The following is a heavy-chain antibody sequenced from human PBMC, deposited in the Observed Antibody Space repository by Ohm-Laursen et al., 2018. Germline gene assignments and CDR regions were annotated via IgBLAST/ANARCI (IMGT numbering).Heavy chain of an antibody. J-gene: IGHJ3*02. V-gene: IGHV1-2*02. CDR3: VRDHDYGDLLHTFDI. CDR2: INPNSGGA. Sequence: ASVIVSCKASGYPFTGYHMHRVRQAPGQGLEWIWWINPNSGGASYEQQFQGRVTMTRDTSISTAYMELSSLRSDDTAVYYCVRDHDYGDLLHTFDIWGQGTMVTVSS. CDR1: GYPFTGYH. D-gene: IGHD4-17*01.